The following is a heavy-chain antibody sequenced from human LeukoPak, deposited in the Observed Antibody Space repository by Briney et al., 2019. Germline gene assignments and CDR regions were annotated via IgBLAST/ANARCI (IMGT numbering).Heavy chain of an antibody. J-gene: IGHJ6*03. CDR2: IIPIFGTA. V-gene: IGHV1-69*13. Sequence: ASVKVSCKASGGTFSSYAISWVRQAPGQGLEWMGGIIPIFGTANYAQKFQGRVTITADESTSTAYMELSSLRSEDTAVYYCARVRYSSSWYPTNYYYMDVWGKGTTVTVSS. CDR3: ARVRYSSSWYPTNYYYMDV. CDR1: GGTFSSYA. D-gene: IGHD6-13*01.